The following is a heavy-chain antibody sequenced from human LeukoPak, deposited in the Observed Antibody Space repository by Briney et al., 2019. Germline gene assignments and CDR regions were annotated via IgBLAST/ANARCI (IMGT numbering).Heavy chain of an antibody. CDR1: GFSFSIYW. CDR2: IKQDGSEK. J-gene: IGHJ3*02. CDR3: TRSDCSGGGCYSVRAFDI. V-gene: IGHV3-7*01. D-gene: IGHD2-15*01. Sequence: GGSLRLSCAASGFSFSIYWMSWVRQAPGKGLEWVANIKQDGSEKYYVGSVKGRFTISRDSAKNSLYLQMHSLRAEDRAVYYGTRSDCSGGGCYSVRAFDIWGQETMVALSS.